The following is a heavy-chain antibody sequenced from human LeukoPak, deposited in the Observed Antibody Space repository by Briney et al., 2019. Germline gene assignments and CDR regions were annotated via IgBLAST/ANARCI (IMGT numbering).Heavy chain of an antibody. CDR2: AWYDEIKE. V-gene: IGHV3-30*02. Sequence: PGGSLRLSCAASGFTVSGHGMHWVRQAPGKGLEWVAVAWYDEIKEYYADSVKGRFTISRDTSKNTLYLQMNSLRAEDTALYYCAKDLGATYTAFDYWGQGTLVTVSS. CDR3: AKDLGATYTAFDY. D-gene: IGHD1-26*01. CDR1: GFTVSGHG. J-gene: IGHJ4*02.